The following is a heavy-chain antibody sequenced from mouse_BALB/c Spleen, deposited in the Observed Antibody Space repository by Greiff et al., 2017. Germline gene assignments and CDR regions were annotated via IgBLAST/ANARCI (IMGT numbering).Heavy chain of an antibody. D-gene: IGHD2-4*01. CDR3: ARGGIYYDYDGGSYYAMDY. CDR2: IYPGDGDT. CDR1: GYTFTSYW. Sequence: QVQLQQSGAELARPGASVKLSCKASGYTFTSYWMQWVKQRPGQGLEWIGAIYPGDGDTRYTQKFKGKATLTADKSSSTAYMQLSSLASEDSAVYYCARGGIYYDYDGGSYYAMDYWGQGTSVTVSS. J-gene: IGHJ4*01. V-gene: IGHV1-87*01.